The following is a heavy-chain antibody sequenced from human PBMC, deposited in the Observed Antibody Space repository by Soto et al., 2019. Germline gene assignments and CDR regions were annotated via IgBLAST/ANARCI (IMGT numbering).Heavy chain of an antibody. J-gene: IGHJ6*02. CDR3: TRCGIRYHSIGYYLGIDGMDV. CDR1: GGTFNSYA. CDR2: TIPMFGTT. Sequence: QVQLVQSGAEVKKPESSVRVSCKASGGTFNSYAITWVRQAPGQGLEWMGGTIPMFGTTNYAEKFQGRVTITAAESTNTAYMELSRLRSEDTAVYYCTRCGIRYHSIGYYLGIDGMDVWGQGTTVIVSS. D-gene: IGHD3-22*01. V-gene: IGHV1-69*12.